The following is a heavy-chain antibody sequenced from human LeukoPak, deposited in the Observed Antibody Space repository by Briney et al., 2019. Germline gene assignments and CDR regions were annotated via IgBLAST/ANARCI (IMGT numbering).Heavy chain of an antibody. CDR3: ARDGDTYGYYYYGMDV. V-gene: IGHV1-2*02. J-gene: IGHJ6*02. CDR2: INPNSGGT. CDR1: GYTFTGYN. D-gene: IGHD5-18*01. Sequence: GASVKVSCKASGYTFTGYNMHWVRQAPGQGLEWMGWINPNSGGTKYAQTFKGRVTMTRDTSISTAYMELSSLRSDGTAVYYCARDGDTYGYYYYGMDVWGQGTTVTVSS.